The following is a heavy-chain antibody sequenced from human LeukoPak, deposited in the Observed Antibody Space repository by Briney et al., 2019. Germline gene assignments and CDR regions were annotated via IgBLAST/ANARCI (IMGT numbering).Heavy chain of an antibody. Sequence: KPSETLSLTCTVSGGSISSGDYYWSWIRQPPGKGLEWIGYIYYSGSTYYNPSLKSRVTISVDTSKNQFSLKLSSVTAADTAVYYCARAKGGSGSYYTFDYWGQGTLVTVSS. D-gene: IGHD3-10*01. CDR2: IYYSGST. CDR1: GGSISSGDYY. V-gene: IGHV4-30-4*01. CDR3: ARAKGGSGSYYTFDY. J-gene: IGHJ4*02.